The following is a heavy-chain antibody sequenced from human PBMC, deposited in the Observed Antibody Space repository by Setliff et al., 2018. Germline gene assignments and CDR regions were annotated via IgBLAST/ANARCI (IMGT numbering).Heavy chain of an antibody. J-gene: IGHJ6*03. V-gene: IGHV4-61*09. CDR1: GGSINSGSYY. D-gene: IGHD1-26*01. Sequence: NPSETLSLTCTVSGGSINSGSYYWSWIRQSAGKGLEWIGYIYTSGSTNYNPSLKSRVTISLDTSKNQFSLKLSFVTAADTAVHYCARAPDSGTYYNLYPYYNDVWGKGTTVTVS. CDR2: IYTSGST. CDR3: ARAPDSGTYYNLYPYYNDV.